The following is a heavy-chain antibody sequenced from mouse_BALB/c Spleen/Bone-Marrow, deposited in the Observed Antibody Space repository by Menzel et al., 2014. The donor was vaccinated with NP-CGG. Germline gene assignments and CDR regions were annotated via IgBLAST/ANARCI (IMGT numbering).Heavy chain of an antibody. J-gene: IGHJ3*01. V-gene: IGHV1S81*02. CDR1: GYTFTNYY. D-gene: IGHD4-1*01. CDR3: TRSWDEAY. CDR2: INPRNGGT. Sequence: QVQLQQSGAELVKPGASVKLSCKASGYTFTNYYMYWVKQRPGQGLEWIGEINPRNGGTNFNEKFKRKATLTVDKSSSTAYMKLNSLTSEDSAVYYCTRSWDEAYWGQGTLVTVSA.